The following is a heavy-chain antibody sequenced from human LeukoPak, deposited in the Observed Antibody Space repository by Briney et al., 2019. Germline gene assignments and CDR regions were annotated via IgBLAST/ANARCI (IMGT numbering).Heavy chain of an antibody. CDR3: ARHVVAVGFDY. D-gene: IGHD3-22*01. CDR2: IYSGGNT. Sequence: PGGSLRLSCTVSGFTVSSNSWSWVRQAPGKGLEWVSFIYSGGNTHYSDSVKGRFTISRDNAKNSLYLQMNSLRAEDTAVYYCARHVVAVGFDYWGQGTLVTVSS. CDR1: GFTVSSNS. J-gene: IGHJ4*02. V-gene: IGHV3-66*04.